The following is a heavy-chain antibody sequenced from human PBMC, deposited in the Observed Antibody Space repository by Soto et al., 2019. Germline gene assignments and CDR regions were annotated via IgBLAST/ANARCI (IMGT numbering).Heavy chain of an antibody. V-gene: IGHV4-30-2*01. Sequence: SETLSITCASFGSSINSGCYSWSWLRQPPGKGLEWIGYIYHSGSTYYSPSLKSRVTISVDRSKNQFSLKLSSVTAADTAVYYCARVPGPWGQGTLVTAPQ. CDR3: ARVPGP. J-gene: IGHJ5*02. CDR1: GSSINSGCYS. CDR2: IYHSGST.